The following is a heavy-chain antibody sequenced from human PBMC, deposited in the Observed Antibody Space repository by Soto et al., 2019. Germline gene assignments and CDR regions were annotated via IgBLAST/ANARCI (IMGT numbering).Heavy chain of an antibody. CDR3: AKDPYCSGGSCYENPDY. V-gene: IGHV3-23*01. Sequence: GGSLRLSCAASGFTFSSYAMSWVRQAPGKGLEWVSAISGSGGSTYYADSVKGRFTISRDNSKNTLYLQMNSLRAEDTAVYYCAKDPYCSGGSCYENPDYWGQGTLVTVSS. CDR2: ISGSGGST. D-gene: IGHD2-15*01. CDR1: GFTFSSYA. J-gene: IGHJ4*02.